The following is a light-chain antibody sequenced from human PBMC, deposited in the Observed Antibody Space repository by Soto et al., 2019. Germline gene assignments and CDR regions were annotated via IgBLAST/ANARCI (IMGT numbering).Light chain of an antibody. CDR1: QSFSSN. CDR3: QQYYNFPAT. Sequence: EVVMTQSSATLSVSPGERATLSCRASQSFSSNVAWYPQNPGQAPRILIYGTAPRVTGIPARFSGSGSGTEFTRARSCLQSEVFPVSNCQQYYNFPATFGG. V-gene: IGKV3-15*01. CDR2: GTA. J-gene: IGKJ4*01.